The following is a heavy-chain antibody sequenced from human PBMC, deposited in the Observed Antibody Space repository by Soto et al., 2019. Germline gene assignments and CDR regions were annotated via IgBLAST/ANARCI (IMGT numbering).Heavy chain of an antibody. CDR2: IYYSGST. D-gene: IGHD2-15*01. Sequence: QVQLQESGPGLVKPSETLSLTCTVSGGSISGYYWSWIRQPPGKGLEWIGYIYYSGSTNYNPSLKSRVTISVDTSKNQLSLKLNSVTAADTAVYYCARGRGSGGSSNNWFDPWGQGTLVTVSS. V-gene: IGHV4-59*01. CDR1: GGSISGYY. J-gene: IGHJ5*02. CDR3: ARGRGSGGSSNNWFDP.